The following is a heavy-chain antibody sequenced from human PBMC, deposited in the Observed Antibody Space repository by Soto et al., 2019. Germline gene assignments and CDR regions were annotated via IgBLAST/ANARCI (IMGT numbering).Heavy chain of an antibody. CDR3: AKDRVPNDSSSYCSTLTDS. V-gene: IGHV3-23*01. CDR2: ISYNGGGT. CDR1: GFTFIKYA. Sequence: GGSLRLSCAASGFTFIKYAMTWARQAPWKGLEWVSAISYNGGGTYYVDSVKGRFTVSRDNSKNTLYLQMHSLRAEDTAVYYCAKDRVPNDSSSYCSTLTDSWAQGTVVSVSS. J-gene: IGHJ4*02. D-gene: IGHD3-22*01.